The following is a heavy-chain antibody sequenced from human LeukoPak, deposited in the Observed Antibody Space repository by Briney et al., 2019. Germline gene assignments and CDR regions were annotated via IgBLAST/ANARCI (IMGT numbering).Heavy chain of an antibody. Sequence: SETLSLTCTVSGYSISSYYWSWIRQPPGKGLEWIGYIYYSGSTNYNPSLKSRVTISVDTSKNQFSLKLSSVTAADTVVYYCARELSGPHAFDIWGQGTMVTVSS. J-gene: IGHJ3*02. D-gene: IGHD3-3*01. CDR3: ARELSGPHAFDI. V-gene: IGHV4-59*01. CDR1: GYSISSYY. CDR2: IYYSGST.